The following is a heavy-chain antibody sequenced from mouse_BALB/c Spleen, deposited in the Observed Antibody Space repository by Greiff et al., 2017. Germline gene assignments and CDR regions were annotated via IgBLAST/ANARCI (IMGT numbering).Heavy chain of an antibody. V-gene: IGHV1S56*01. CDR1: GYTFTSYY. J-gene: IGHJ2*01. CDR3: ARFGDRSNYFDY. D-gene: IGHD2-14*01. CDR2: IYPVNVNT. Sequence: QVQLQQSGPELVKPGASVRISCKASGYTFTSYYIHWVKQRPGQGLEWIGWIYPVNVNTKYNEKFKGKATLTADKSSSTAYMQLSSLTSEDSAVYFCARFGDRSNYFDYWGQGTTLTVSS.